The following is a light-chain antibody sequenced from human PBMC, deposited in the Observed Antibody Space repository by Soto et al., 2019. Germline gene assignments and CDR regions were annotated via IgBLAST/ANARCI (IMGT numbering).Light chain of an antibody. CDR1: QSLVYSDGNSY. Sequence: DIVMTQSPLSLPVTLGQPASISCRSSQSLVYSDGNSYLSWFQQRPGQSPRRLIYRASNRDSGVPDRFSGSGSGTDFTLKISRVEVEDVGVYYCMQGKYWPPITFGQGTRLRL. V-gene: IGKV2-30*01. J-gene: IGKJ5*01. CDR2: RAS. CDR3: MQGKYWPPIT.